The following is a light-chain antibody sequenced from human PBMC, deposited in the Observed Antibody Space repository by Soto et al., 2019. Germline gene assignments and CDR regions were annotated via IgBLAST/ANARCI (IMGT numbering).Light chain of an antibody. J-gene: IGKJ4*01. CDR3: QQRSNWPST. CDR1: QSVSSY. Sequence: EIVLTQSPATLSLSPGDRATLSYRASQSVSSYLAWYQQKPGQAPRLLIYDASNRATGIPARFSGSGSGTDFTLTITSLEPEDFAVYYCQQRSNWPSTFGGGTTVEIK. CDR2: DAS. V-gene: IGKV3-11*01.